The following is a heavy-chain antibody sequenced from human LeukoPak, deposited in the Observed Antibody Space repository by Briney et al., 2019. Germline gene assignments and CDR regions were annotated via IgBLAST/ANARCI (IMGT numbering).Heavy chain of an antibody. J-gene: IGHJ4*02. CDR3: ARQPFKYSSSWYINPDY. Sequence: SETLSLTCTVSGGSISSGGYYWGWIRQPPGKGLEWIGSIYYSGSTYYNPSLKSRVTISVDTSKNQFSLKLSSVTAADTAVYYCARQPFKYSSSWYINPDYWGQGTLVTVSS. CDR2: IYYSGST. CDR1: GGSISSGGYY. V-gene: IGHV4-39*01. D-gene: IGHD6-13*01.